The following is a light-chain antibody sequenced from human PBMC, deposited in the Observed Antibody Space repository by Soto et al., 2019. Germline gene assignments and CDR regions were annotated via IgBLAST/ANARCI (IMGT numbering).Light chain of an antibody. CDR1: GSNIGAPYD. CDR2: GST. CDR3: QSYDSSLSGYV. Sequence: VQRQPPSLSVSPGRRVTISCTGSGSNIGAPYDVHWYQHLPGTAPKLLIYGSTNRPSGVPGRFSGSKSGTSASLAITGLQAEDEADHYCQSYDSSLSGYVFGAGTKVTVL. J-gene: IGLJ1*01. V-gene: IGLV1-40*01.